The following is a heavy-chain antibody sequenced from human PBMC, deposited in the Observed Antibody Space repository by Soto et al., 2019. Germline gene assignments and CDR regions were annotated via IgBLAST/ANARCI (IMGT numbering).Heavy chain of an antibody. V-gene: IGHV3-30*18. Sequence: GVPLRLSCAASGVTFSSYGRRWVRKAPGKGLEWLAVISYDGSNQYYADSVKGRFTIARDNSKNTRYLQMNSLRAEDTAVYYCAKDVAEAGTRWFDPWGQGTLVTVSS. CDR1: GVTFSSYG. J-gene: IGHJ5*02. D-gene: IGHD6-13*01. CDR3: AKDVAEAGTRWFDP. CDR2: ISYDGSNQ.